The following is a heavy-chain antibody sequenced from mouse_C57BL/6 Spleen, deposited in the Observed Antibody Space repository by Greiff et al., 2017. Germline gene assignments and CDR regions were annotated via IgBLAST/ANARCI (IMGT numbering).Heavy chain of an antibody. CDR1: GYTFTSYW. Sequence: VQLQQPGAELVKPGASVKLSCKASGYTFTSYWMHWVKQRPGQGLEWIGMIHPNSGSTNYNEKFKSKATLTVDKSSSTAYMQLSSLTSEDSAVYYCAGLRREYYYAMDYWGQGTSVTVSS. V-gene: IGHV1-64*01. CDR3: AGLRREYYYAMDY. CDR2: IHPNSGST. J-gene: IGHJ4*01. D-gene: IGHD2-4*01.